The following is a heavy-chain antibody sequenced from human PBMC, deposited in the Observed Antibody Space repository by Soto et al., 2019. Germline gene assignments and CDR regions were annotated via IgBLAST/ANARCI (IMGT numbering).Heavy chain of an antibody. CDR2: FDPEDGET. Sequence: ASVKVSCKVSGYTLTELSMHWVRQAPGKGLEWMGGFDPEDGETTYAQKFRAGFTMTRDTSTSTVYLELSSLRSEDSAIYYCATSVNSAMAFDYWGQGTLVTVSS. J-gene: IGHJ4*02. CDR1: GYTLTELS. V-gene: IGHV1-24*01. D-gene: IGHD5-18*01. CDR3: ATSVNSAMAFDY.